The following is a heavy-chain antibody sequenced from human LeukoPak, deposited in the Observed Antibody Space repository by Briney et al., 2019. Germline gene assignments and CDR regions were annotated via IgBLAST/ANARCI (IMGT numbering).Heavy chain of an antibody. CDR2: IWYDGSNI. D-gene: IGHD3-3*01. CDR1: GFTFGSYG. Sequence: GRALRLSCAASGFTFGSYGMPWVRQAPGKGPEWVAVIWYDGSNIYYADSVKGRFTISRDNSKNTLFLQMNSLRAEDTAVYYCARGYDKPDYWGQGTLVTVSS. CDR3: ARGYDKPDY. V-gene: IGHV3-33*01. J-gene: IGHJ4*01.